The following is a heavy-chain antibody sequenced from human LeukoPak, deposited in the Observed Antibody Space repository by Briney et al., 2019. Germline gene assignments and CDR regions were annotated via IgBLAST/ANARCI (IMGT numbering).Heavy chain of an antibody. V-gene: IGHV3-21*01. Sequence: PGGSLRLSCAASGFTFSSYSMNWVRQAPGKGLEWVSSISSSSSYKYYADSVKGRFTISRDNAKNSLYLQMNSLRAEDTAVYYCARGDWNTAFDIWGQGTMVTVSS. CDR2: ISSSSSYK. D-gene: IGHD1/OR15-1a*01. J-gene: IGHJ3*02. CDR3: ARGDWNTAFDI. CDR1: GFTFSSYS.